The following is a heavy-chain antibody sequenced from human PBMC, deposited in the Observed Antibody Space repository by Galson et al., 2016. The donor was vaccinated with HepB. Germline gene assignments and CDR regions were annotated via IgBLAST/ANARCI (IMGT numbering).Heavy chain of an antibody. Sequence: QSGAEVKKPGESLQISCKSSGYSFNTYWIGWVRQMPGKGLEWMGIIYPGDSDTRYSPSFQGQVTISADRSITTAYLQWNSLKASDTAMYYCATVTAGVFHWGQGTLVTVSS. CDR1: GYSFNTYW. CDR3: ATVTAGVFH. D-gene: IGHD2-21*02. CDR2: IYPGDSDT. J-gene: IGHJ4*02. V-gene: IGHV5-51*01.